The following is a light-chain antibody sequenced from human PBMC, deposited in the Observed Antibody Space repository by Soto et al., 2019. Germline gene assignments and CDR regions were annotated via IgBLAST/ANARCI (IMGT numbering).Light chain of an antibody. J-gene: IGLJ3*02. V-gene: IGLV2-8*01. CDR2: EVS. Sequence: HSALTQPPSASGSPGQSVTISCTGTSSDVGAYNYVSWYQQYPGKAPKLMIYEVSKRPSGVPDRFSGSKSGKTASLTVSGLQPEDEADYYCTSYAGSDIWVFGGGTTLTVL. CDR1: SSDVGAYNY. CDR3: TSYAGSDIWV.